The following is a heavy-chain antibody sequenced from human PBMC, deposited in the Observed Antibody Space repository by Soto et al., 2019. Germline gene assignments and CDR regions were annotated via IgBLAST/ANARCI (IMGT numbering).Heavy chain of an antibody. V-gene: IGHV3-23*01. CDR2: NSGGGDAT. Sequence: EVQLLESGGGLVQPGGSLRLSCAASGFTFISYAMNWVRQDPGKGLQWVSANSGGGDATFYSDSVKGRFTISRDNSRNTVTLQMNRLRSDYTDVYYCARKVPGSTTRPDYWYFDLWGRCTLVPVSS. D-gene: IGHD3-10*01. CDR1: GFTFISYA. J-gene: IGHJ2*01. CDR3: ARKVPGSTTRPDYWYFDL.